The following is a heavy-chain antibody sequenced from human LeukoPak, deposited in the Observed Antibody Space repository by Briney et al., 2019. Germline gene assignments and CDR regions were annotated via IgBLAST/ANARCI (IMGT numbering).Heavy chain of an antibody. D-gene: IGHD3-16*02. V-gene: IGHV1-24*01. CDR3: ATDKREITFGGVIVIRGAAFDI. CDR1: GYTLTELS. CDR2: FDPEDGET. Sequence: ASVKVSCKVSGYTLTELSMHWVRQAPGKGLEWMGGFDPEDGETIYAQKFQGGVTMTEDTSTDTAYMELSSLRSEDTAVYYCATDKREITFGGVIVIRGAAFDIWGQGTMVTVSS. J-gene: IGHJ3*02.